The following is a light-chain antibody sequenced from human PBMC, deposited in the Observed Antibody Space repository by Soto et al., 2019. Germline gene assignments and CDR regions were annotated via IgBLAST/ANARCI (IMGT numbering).Light chain of an antibody. CDR1: SSDVGGYNY. Sequence: QSALTQPASVSGSPRQSITISCTGTSSDVGGYNYVSWYQQHPGKAPKLMIYDVSKRLSGVPDRFSGSKSGNTASLTISGLQAEDEADYYCCSYAGSYTFDVFGTGTKLTVL. CDR3: CSYAGSYTFDV. J-gene: IGLJ1*01. CDR2: DVS. V-gene: IGLV2-11*01.